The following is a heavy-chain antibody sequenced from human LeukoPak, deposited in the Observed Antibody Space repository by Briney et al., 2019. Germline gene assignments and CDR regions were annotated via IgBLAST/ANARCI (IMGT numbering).Heavy chain of an antibody. V-gene: IGHV3-21*01. CDR3: ARRPDYGGTPTFDY. D-gene: IGHD4-23*01. CDR2: ISSSSSYI. CDR1: GFTFSSYS. Sequence: GGSLRLSCAASGFTFSSYSMNWVRQAPGKGLEWVSSISSSSSYIYYADSVKGRFTISRDNAKNSLYLQMNSLRVEDTAVYYCARRPDYGGTPTFDYWGQGTLVTVSS. J-gene: IGHJ4*02.